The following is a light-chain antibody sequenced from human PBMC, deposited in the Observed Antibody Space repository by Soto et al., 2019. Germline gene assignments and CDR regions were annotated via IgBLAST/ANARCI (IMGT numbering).Light chain of an antibody. J-gene: IGKJ5*01. CDR3: QQLNSYLIT. V-gene: IGKV1-9*01. CDR2: AAS. CDR1: QSISSY. Sequence: DIQMTQSPSSLSSSVGDRVTIICRASQSISSYLNWYQQKPGKAPKLLIYAASTLHTGVPSRFSGSGSGTEFTLTISSLQPEDFATYYCQQLNSYLITFGQGTRLEIK.